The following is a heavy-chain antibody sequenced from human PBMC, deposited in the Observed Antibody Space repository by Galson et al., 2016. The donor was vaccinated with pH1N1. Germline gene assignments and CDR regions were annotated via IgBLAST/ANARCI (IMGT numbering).Heavy chain of an antibody. CDR3: AKDGYPLIIGLRRAWGMNV. Sequence: SLRLSCAASGFTFSSYGMHWVRQAPGKGLEWVALISYDGTNKYYGDSVKGRCSISRDNSKNTLYLQMNSLRAEDTAVYYCAKDGYPLIIGLRRAWGMNVWGQGTTVIVSS. CDR1: GFTFSSYG. J-gene: IGHJ6*02. D-gene: IGHD5-18*01. CDR2: ISYDGTNK. V-gene: IGHV3-30*18.